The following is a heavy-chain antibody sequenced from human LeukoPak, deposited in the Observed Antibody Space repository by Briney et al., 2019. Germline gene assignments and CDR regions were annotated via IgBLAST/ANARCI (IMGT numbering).Heavy chain of an antibody. V-gene: IGHV4-34*01. J-gene: IGHJ4*02. CDR1: GGSFSGYY. D-gene: IGHD3-22*01. Sequence: SETLSLTCAVYGGSFSGYYWSWIRQPPGKGLEWIGEINHSGSTNYNPSLKSRVTISVDTSKNQFSLKLSSATAADTAVYYCARGAREITMIVVVDYYFDYWGQGTLVTVSS. CDR3: ARGAREITMIVVVDYYFDY. CDR2: INHSGST.